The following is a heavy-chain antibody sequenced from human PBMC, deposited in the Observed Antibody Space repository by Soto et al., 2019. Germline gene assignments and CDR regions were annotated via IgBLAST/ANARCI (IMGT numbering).Heavy chain of an antibody. Sequence: EVQLLESGGGLVQPGGSLRLSCAASGFTFSTYAMSWVRQAPGKGPEWVSAISGSGGTTYYADSVKGRFTLSRDNSKDTLYLQMNSLRAEDTALYFCAKHLSGSALFDNCGQGTQVTVSS. CDR3: AKHLSGSALFDN. D-gene: IGHD1-26*01. CDR2: ISGSGGTT. V-gene: IGHV3-23*01. J-gene: IGHJ4*02. CDR1: GFTFSTYA.